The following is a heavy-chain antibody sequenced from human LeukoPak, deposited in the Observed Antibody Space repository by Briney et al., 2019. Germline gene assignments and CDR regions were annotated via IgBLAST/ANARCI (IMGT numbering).Heavy chain of an antibody. J-gene: IGHJ4*02. CDR1: GYTFTGYY. V-gene: IGHV1-2*06. D-gene: IGHD3-3*01. CDR2: INPNSGGT. CDR3: ARNREPITIFGVVILGD. Sequence: ASVKVSCKASGYTFTGYYMHWVRQAPGQGLEWMGRINPNSGGTNYAQKFQGRVTMTRDTSISTAYMELSRLRPDDTAVYYCARNREPITIFGVVILGDWGQGTLVTVSS.